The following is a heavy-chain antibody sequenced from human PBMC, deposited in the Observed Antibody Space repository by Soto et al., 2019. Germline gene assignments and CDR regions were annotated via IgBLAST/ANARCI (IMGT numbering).Heavy chain of an antibody. CDR2: IYHSGST. Sequence: QLQLQESGSGLVKPSQTLSLTCAVSGGSISSGGYSWSWIRQPPGKGLEWIGYIYHSGSTYYNPSIKRRVTISVDRSKNQFSLKLSSVAAADTAVYYCAIGQVVAAQHWGQGTLVTVSS. CDR1: GGSISSGGYS. CDR3: AIGQVVAAQH. J-gene: IGHJ4*02. V-gene: IGHV4-30-2*01. D-gene: IGHD2-15*01.